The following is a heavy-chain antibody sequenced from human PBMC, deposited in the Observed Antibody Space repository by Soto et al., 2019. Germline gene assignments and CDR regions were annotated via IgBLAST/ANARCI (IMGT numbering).Heavy chain of an antibody. Sequence: QITLKESGPTLVKPTQTLTLTCTFSGFPLSTSGVAVGWVRQPPGKALEWLALIDWGDNKRYRSSLQSRLTITKDTAKNQVVLTMTKMDPVDTGTYYCAHRRPTHLAFDSWGQGTLVSVSS. CDR2: IDWGDNK. CDR3: AHRRPTHLAFDS. V-gene: IGHV2-5*02. J-gene: IGHJ4*02. CDR1: GFPLSTSGVA.